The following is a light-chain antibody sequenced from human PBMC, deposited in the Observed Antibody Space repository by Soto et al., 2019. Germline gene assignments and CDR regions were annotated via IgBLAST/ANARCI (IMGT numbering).Light chain of an antibody. CDR1: ESIRT. Sequence: VLTQSPGTLSLSPGERATLSCRASESIRTLARYKQKPGQAPRLLIFGVSRRATGIPDRFSGSGSGTDFTLTISRLEPEDFALYYCQHYVERSPITFGQGTRLEIK. V-gene: IGKV3-20*01. J-gene: IGKJ5*01. CDR3: QHYVERSPIT. CDR2: GVS.